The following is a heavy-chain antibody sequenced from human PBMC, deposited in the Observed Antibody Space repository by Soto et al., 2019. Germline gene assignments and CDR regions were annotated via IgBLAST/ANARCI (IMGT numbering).Heavy chain of an antibody. V-gene: IGHV3-23*01. CDR3: SLDLDFWTACGIDY. J-gene: IGHJ4*02. CDR2: LSGSGDNT. CDR1: GFIFSGYA. Sequence: PGGSLRLSCAAYGFIFSGYAMSWARQAPGKGLEWVSTLSGSGDNTYYADSLKGRFTISRDTSKNTLYLQMNSLRAEDTAVYFCSLDLDFWTACGIDYPCQAILGSVS. D-gene: IGHD3-3*01.